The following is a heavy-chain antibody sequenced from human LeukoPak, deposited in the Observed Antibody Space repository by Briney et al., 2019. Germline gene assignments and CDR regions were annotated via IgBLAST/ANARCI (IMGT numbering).Heavy chain of an antibody. D-gene: IGHD1-26*01. J-gene: IGHJ4*02. CDR1: GGTFSSYA. CDR3: ARAATVGTTRPGTHFDS. CDR2: IIPIFGTA. V-gene: IGHV1-69*13. Sequence: ASVKVSCKASGGTFSSYAISWVRQAPGQGLEWMGGIIPIFGTANYAQKFQGRVTITADESTSTAYMELSSLRSEDTAVYYCARAATVGTTRPGTHFDSWGQGTLVTVSS.